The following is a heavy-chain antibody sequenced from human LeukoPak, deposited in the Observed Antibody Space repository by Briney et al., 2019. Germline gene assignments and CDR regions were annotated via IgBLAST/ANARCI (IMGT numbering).Heavy chain of an antibody. J-gene: IGHJ4*02. CDR1: GFTFSRFW. Sequence: PGGSLRLSCAASGFTFSRFWMSWVRQAPQKGLEWVATMNQGGSERYYVDSVKGRCTISRDNAKNSLYLQISNLRVEDTAVYYCASGSYRENFDYWGQGILLTVSS. V-gene: IGHV3-7*01. CDR3: ASGSYRENFDY. CDR2: MNQGGSER. D-gene: IGHD3-16*02.